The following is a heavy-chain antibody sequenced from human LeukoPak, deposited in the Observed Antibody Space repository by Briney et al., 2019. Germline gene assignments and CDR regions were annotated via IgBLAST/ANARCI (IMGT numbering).Heavy chain of an antibody. CDR3: ARDGPDILTGYYFFDH. Sequence: SQTLSLTCTVSGGSISSGDYYWSWIRQPPGKGLEWIGYIYYSGSTYYNPSLKSRVTISVDTSKNQFSLKLSSVTAADTAVYYCARDGPDILTGYYFFDHWGQGTLVTVSS. CDR2: IYYSGST. CDR1: GGSISSGDYY. V-gene: IGHV4-30-4*01. D-gene: IGHD3-9*01. J-gene: IGHJ4*02.